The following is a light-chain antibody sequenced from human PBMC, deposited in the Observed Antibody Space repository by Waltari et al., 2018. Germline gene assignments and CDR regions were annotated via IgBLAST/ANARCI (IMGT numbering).Light chain of an antibody. CDR3: QQRIGWPPWT. CDR1: QSVASY. Sequence: EIVLTQSPAILSLSPGERATLSCRASQSVASYLAWYQQKPGQAPRHLIYDASNRASGIPARFSGSGSGTDFTLTISSLEPEDFAVYYCQQRIGWPPWTFGQGTKVEI. J-gene: IGKJ1*01. CDR2: DAS. V-gene: IGKV3-11*01.